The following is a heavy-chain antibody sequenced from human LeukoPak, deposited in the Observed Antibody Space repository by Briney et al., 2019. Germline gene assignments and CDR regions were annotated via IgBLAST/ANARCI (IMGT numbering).Heavy chain of an antibody. CDR2: TYYRSKWYN. CDR1: GDSVSSNSAA. V-gene: IGHV6-1*01. CDR3: ARAPYADFWSGYYLYYFDY. Sequence: SQTLSLTCAISGDSVSSNSAAWNWIRQSPSRGLEWLGRTYYRSKWYNDYAVSVKSRITINPDTSKNQFSLKLSSVTAADTAVYYCARAPYADFWSGYYLYYFDYWGQGTLVTVSS. D-gene: IGHD3-3*01. J-gene: IGHJ4*02.